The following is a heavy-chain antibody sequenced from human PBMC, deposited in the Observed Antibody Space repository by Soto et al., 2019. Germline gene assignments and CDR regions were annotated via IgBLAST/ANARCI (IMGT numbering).Heavy chain of an antibody. CDR3: ARDQDGDTAMVKGYYYYGMDV. V-gene: IGHV4-59*01. D-gene: IGHD5-18*01. CDR2: IYHRGEA. J-gene: IGHJ6*02. CDR1: GDSINKFY. Sequence: SETLSLTCRVSGDSINKFYWGWIRQAPGKGLEWIAYIYHRGEAFYNPSLKSRVTISVDKSKEQFSLIVTSVTAADTAVYYCARDQDGDTAMVKGYYYYGMDVWGQGTTVTVSS.